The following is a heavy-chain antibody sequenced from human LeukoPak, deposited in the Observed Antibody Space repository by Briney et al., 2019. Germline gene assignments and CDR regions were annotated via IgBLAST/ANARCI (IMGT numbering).Heavy chain of an antibody. CDR1: GFTFSTYA. CDR2: ISGSGDTT. D-gene: IGHD6-13*01. Sequence: PGGSLRLSCAASGFTFSTYAMSWVRQAPGKGLEWVSAISGSGDTTYYADSVTGRFTISRDNAKSTLYLQMNNLRVEDTAVYFCAKDGSSGVAAAADAFDIWGQGTRVTVSS. CDR3: AKDGSSGVAAAADAFDI. V-gene: IGHV3-23*01. J-gene: IGHJ3*02.